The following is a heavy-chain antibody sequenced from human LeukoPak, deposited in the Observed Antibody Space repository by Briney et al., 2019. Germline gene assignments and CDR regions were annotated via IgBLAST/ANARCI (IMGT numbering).Heavy chain of an antibody. Sequence: GGSPRLSCAASGFTFSSYSMNWVRQAPGKGLEWVSSISSSSSYIYYADSVKGRFTISRDNAKNSLYLQMNSLRAEDTAVYYCARGGVRGVIINYFDYWGQGTLVTVSS. CDR2: ISSSSSYI. CDR3: ARGGVRGVIINYFDY. CDR1: GFTFSSYS. D-gene: IGHD3-10*01. V-gene: IGHV3-21*01. J-gene: IGHJ4*02.